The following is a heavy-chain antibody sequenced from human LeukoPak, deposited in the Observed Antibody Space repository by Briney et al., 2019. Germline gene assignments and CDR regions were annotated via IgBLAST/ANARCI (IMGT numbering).Heavy chain of an antibody. CDR2: ISSSGSTI. J-gene: IGHJ4*02. D-gene: IGHD1-7*01. CDR1: GFTFSDYY. V-gene: IGHV3-11*01. CDR3: AKDALTGTTYY. Sequence: GGSLRLSCAASGFTFSDYYMSWIRQAPGKGLEWVSYISSSGSTIYYADSVKGRFTISRDNSKNTLYLQMNSLRAEDTAVYYCAKDALTGTTYYWGQGTLVTVSS.